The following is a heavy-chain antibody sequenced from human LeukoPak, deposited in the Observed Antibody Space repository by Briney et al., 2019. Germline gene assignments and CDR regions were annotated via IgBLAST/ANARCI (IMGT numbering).Heavy chain of an antibody. D-gene: IGHD3-9*01. CDR1: GFMFSDEY. CDR3: ASGNYDILTGPNWFDP. V-gene: IGHV3-11*01. J-gene: IGHJ5*02. CDR2: ISNSGDFI. Sequence: GGSLRLSCAASGFMFSDEYMSWIRQAPGKGLEWVSYISNSGDFIAYADSVKGRFTISRDNAKNSLFLQMNSLRAEDTAVYYCASGNYDILTGPNWFDPWGQGTLVTVSS.